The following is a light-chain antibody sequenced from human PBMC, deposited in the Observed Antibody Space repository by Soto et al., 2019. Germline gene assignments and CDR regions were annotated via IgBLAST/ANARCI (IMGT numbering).Light chain of an antibody. CDR3: CSYAGSSTFV. CDR1: SSDVGSYNL. CDR2: EGS. J-gene: IGLJ1*01. V-gene: IGLV2-23*01. Sequence: QSVLTQPASVSGSPGKSTPISATGTSSDVGSYNLVSWYQQNPGKAPKLMIYEGSKRPSGVSNRFSGSKSGNTASLTISGLQAEDEADYYCCSYAGSSTFVFGTGTKLTVL.